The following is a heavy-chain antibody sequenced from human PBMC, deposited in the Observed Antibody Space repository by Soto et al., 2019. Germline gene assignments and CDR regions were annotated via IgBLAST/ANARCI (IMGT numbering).Heavy chain of an antibody. CDR3: ARVGSRDAYNYVLDH. CDR2: VISASGSV. V-gene: IGHV1-69*06. D-gene: IGHD5-18*01. Sequence: QVQVVQSGAEVKKPGSSVKISCKASGRIFSSFPTSWVRQVPGQGLEWMGGVISASGSVTYAPKFQGRVTITAVNSAGMGYLELTSLTSVDTAIYYCARVGSRDAYNYVLDHWGPGTMVTVSS. J-gene: IGHJ1*01. CDR1: GRIFSSFP.